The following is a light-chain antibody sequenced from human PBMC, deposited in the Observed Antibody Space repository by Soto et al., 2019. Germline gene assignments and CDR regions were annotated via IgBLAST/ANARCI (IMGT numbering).Light chain of an antibody. CDR1: SSDVGSYNR. CDR2: EVS. V-gene: IGLV2-18*02. CDR3: SSFTSSNTWV. Sequence: QSVLTQPPSVSGSPGQSVTISCTRTSSDVGSYNRVSWYQQPPGTAPKLIIYEVSNRPSGVPDRFFGSKSGNTASLTISGLQAEDEADYYCSSFTSSNTWVFGGGTKLTVL. J-gene: IGLJ3*02.